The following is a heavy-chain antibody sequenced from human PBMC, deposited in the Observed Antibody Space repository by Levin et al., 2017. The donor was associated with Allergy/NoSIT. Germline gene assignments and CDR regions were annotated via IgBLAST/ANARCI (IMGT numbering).Heavy chain of an antibody. CDR1: GFSFRSYG. CDR3: ARAVADDYVWGSYRQSRALDY. Sequence: GGSLRLSCSASGFSFRSYGMHWVRQAPGKGLEWLAIIWFEGVKQYYADSVKGRFAVSRDNSKNMLYLQMNSLRAEDTAIYYCARAVADDYVWGSYRQSRALDYWGQGTPVTVSS. V-gene: IGHV3-33*01. D-gene: IGHD3-16*02. J-gene: IGHJ4*02. CDR2: IWFEGVKQ.